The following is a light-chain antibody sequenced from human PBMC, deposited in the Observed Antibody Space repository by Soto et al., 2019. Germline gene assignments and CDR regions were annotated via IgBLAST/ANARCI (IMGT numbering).Light chain of an antibody. CDR2: GAS. CDR3: QQYNTWPPLT. J-gene: IGKJ4*01. V-gene: IGKV3D-15*01. Sequence: EIVMTQSPATLSVSPGGRATLSCRASQSVSTNLAWYRQKPGQAPRLLIYGASTRATDIPARFSGSGSGTEFTLTISSLQSGDSAVYYCQQYNTWPPLTFGGGTKVEIK. CDR1: QSVSTN.